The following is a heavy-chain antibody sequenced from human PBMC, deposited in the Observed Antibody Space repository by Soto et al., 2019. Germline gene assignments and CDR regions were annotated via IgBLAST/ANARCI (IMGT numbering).Heavy chain of an antibody. V-gene: IGHV3-21*01. J-gene: IGHJ3*02. CDR1: GFTFSSYS. CDR3: ARDHGILTGYYSWPDAFDI. D-gene: IGHD3-9*01. Sequence: GGSLRLSCAASGFTFSSYSMNWVRQAPGKGLEWVSSISSSSSYIYYADSVKGRFTISRDNAKNSLYLQMNSLRAEDTAVHYCARDHGILTGYYSWPDAFDIWGQGTMVTVSS. CDR2: ISSSSSYI.